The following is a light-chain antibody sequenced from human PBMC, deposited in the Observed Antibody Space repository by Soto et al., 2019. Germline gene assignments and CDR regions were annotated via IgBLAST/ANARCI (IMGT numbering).Light chain of an antibody. CDR1: RSDIGGYKY. Sequence: QSALTQPASVSGSPGQSITISCTGARSDIGGYKYVSWYQQYPGEAPKLILYDVNSRPSGVSNRFSGSKSGNTASLTISGLQAVDEADYYCISYTSTWVFGTGTKVTVL. V-gene: IGLV2-14*01. CDR3: ISYTSTWV. J-gene: IGLJ1*01. CDR2: DVN.